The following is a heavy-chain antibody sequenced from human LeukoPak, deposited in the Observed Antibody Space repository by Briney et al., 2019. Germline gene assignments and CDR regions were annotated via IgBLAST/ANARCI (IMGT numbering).Heavy chain of an antibody. Sequence: GGSLRLSCSASGFTFSRYPMYWVRQAPGKGLECISAISSNGGSASYAASVKGRFTISRDNSKNTLWLQMSSLRAEDTAVYSCVKAHGADAFDIWGQRTMVTVSS. CDR1: GFTFSRYP. J-gene: IGHJ3*02. CDR3: VKAHGADAFDI. V-gene: IGHV3-64D*06. CDR2: ISSNGGSA.